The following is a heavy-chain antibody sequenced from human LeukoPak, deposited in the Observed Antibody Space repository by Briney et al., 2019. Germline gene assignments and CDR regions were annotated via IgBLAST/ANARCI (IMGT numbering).Heavy chain of an antibody. V-gene: IGHV3-30*04. CDR2: ISYDGSNK. J-gene: IGHJ6*04. CDR3: ARDLITMVRGVITHWYYYGMDV. Sequence: GGSLRLSCVASGFTFSSYAMHWVRQAPGKGLEWVAVISYDGSNKYYADSVKGRFTISRDNSKNTLYLQMNSLRAEDTAVYYCARDLITMVRGVITHWYYYGMDVWGKGTTVTVSS. D-gene: IGHD3-10*01. CDR1: GFTFSSYA.